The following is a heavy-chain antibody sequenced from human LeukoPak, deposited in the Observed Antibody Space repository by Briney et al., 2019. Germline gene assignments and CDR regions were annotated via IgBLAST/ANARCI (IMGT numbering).Heavy chain of an antibody. CDR3: ARDRGRIEWNRVAFDI. V-gene: IGHV4-30-2*01. CDR2: IYYSGNT. Sequence: SETLSLTCVVSGGFISSGGYSWSWIRQPPGKGLEWIGYIYYSGNTYYNPSLKSRVTISVDTSKNQFSLKLSSVTAADTAVYYCARDRGRIEWNRVAFDIWGQGTMVTVSS. J-gene: IGHJ3*02. D-gene: IGHD3-3*01. CDR1: GGFISSGGYS.